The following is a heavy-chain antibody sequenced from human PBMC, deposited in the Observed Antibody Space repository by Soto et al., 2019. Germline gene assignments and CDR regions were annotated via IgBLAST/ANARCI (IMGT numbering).Heavy chain of an antibody. CDR2: IIPIFGTA. D-gene: IGHD6-6*01. CDR1: GGTFSSYA. J-gene: IGHJ4*02. CDR3: ARGGGGVPGAAPPFFYFDY. V-gene: IGHV1-69*01. Sequence: QVQLVQSGAEVKKPGSSVKVSRKASGGTFSSYAISWVRQAPGQGLEWMGGIIPIFGTANYAQKFQGRVTITADESTSKAYMELSSLRSEDTAVYYCARGGGGVPGAAPPFFYFDYWGQGTLVTVSS.